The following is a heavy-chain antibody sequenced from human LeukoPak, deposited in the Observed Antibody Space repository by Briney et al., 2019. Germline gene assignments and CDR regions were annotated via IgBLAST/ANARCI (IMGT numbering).Heavy chain of an antibody. D-gene: IGHD4-11*01. V-gene: IGHV3-21*01. Sequence: PGGSLRLSCAVSGFTFSSYSMNWVRQAPGKGLEWVSSISSSSSYIYYADSVKGRFTISRDNAKNSLYLQMNSLRAEDTAVYYCARDRVTRPSDAFDIWGQGTMVTVSS. CDR3: ARDRVTRPSDAFDI. J-gene: IGHJ3*02. CDR2: ISSSSSYI. CDR1: GFTFSSYS.